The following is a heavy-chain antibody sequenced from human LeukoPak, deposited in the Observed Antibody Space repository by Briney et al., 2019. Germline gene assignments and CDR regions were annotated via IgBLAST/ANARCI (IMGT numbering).Heavy chain of an antibody. J-gene: IGHJ6*03. D-gene: IGHD3-3*01. CDR2: MNPNSGNT. Sequence: ASVKVSCKASGYTFTSYDINWVRQATGQGLEWMGWMNPNSGNTGYAQKFQGRVTMTRNTSISTAYMELSSLRSEDTAVYYCARSVWSGHAQYYYYYYYMDVWGKGTTVTASS. V-gene: IGHV1-8*01. CDR3: ARSVWSGHAQYYYYYYYMDV. CDR1: GYTFTSYD.